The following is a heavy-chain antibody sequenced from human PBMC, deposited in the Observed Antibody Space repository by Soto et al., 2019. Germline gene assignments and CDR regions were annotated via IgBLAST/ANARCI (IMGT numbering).Heavy chain of an antibody. J-gene: IGHJ4*02. CDR3: ARDLYLHAQQWLAYY. Sequence: KFQGRVTITRDTSASTAYMELSSLRSEDTAVYYCARDLYLHAQQWLAYYWGQGTLVTVSS. V-gene: IGHV1-3*01. D-gene: IGHD6-19*01.